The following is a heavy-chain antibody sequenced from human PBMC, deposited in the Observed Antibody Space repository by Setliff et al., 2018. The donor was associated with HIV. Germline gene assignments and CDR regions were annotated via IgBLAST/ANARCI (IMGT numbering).Heavy chain of an antibody. V-gene: IGHV4-59*11. D-gene: IGHD3-10*01. CDR1: GGSISSHY. J-gene: IGHJ5*02. CDR3: ARTSGSDRLNWFDP. CDR2: IYYSGST. Sequence: NPSLTCIVSGGSISSHYWSWIRQPPGKGLEWIGYIYYSGSTTYNPSLKGRVTISVDTSKNQFSLRLRSVTAADTAVYYCARTSGSDRLNWFDPWGQGTLVTVSS.